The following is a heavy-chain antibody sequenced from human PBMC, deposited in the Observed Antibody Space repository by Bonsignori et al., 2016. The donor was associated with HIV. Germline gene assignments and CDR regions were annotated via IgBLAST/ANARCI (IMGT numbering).Heavy chain of an antibody. D-gene: IGHD6-19*01. J-gene: IGHJ4*02. CDR2: ISSSGSTI. V-gene: IGHV3-48*03. Sequence: GGSLRLSCAASGFTFSSYEMNWVRQAPGKGLEWVSYISSSGSTIYYADSVKGRFTISRDNAKNSLYLQLNSLRAEDTAVYYCARDRYSSGWCHFDYWGQGTLVTVSS. CDR3: ARDRYSSGWCHFDY. CDR1: GFTFSSYE.